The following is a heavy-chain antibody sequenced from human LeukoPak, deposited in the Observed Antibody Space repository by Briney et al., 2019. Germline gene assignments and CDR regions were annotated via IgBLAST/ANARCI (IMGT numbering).Heavy chain of an antibody. CDR1: GGSFSGYY. V-gene: IGHV4-34*01. J-gene: IGHJ4*02. CDR3: ARGRGDDILTGYYTPLDY. D-gene: IGHD3-9*01. CDR2: INRSGST. Sequence: PSETLSLTCAVYGGSFSGYYWSWIRQPPGKGLEWIGEINRSGSTNYNPSLKSRVTISVDTSKNQFSLKLSSVTAADTAVYYCARGRGDDILTGYYTPLDYWGQGTLVTVSS.